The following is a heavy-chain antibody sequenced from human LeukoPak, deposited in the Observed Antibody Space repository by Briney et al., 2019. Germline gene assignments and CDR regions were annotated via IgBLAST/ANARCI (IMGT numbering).Heavy chain of an antibody. CDR1: GYTFTGYY. V-gene: IGHV1-2*06. CDR3: ARDNLLDAFDI. J-gene: IGHJ3*02. CDR2: INPNSGGT. Sequence: ASVKVSCKASGYTFTGYYIHWVRQAPGQGLEWMGRINPNSGGTNYAQKFQGRVTMTRDTSISTAYMELSRLRSDDTAVYCCARDNLLDAFDIWGQGTMVTVSS.